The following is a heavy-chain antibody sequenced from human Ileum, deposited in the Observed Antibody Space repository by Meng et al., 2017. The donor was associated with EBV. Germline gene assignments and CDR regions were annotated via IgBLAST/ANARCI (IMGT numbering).Heavy chain of an antibody. J-gene: IGHJ4*02. CDR3: ARGNKVSDRGFDY. D-gene: IGHD3-10*01. V-gene: IGHV4-34*01. CDR2: INHSGST. Sequence: QGQLQQWGAGRLKPSETLSLPCVVYGGSFSSYYWSWIRQPPGKGLEWIGEINHSGSTNYNPSLKSRVTISVDTSKNQFSLKLSFVTAADTAVYYCARGNKVSDRGFDYWGQGTLVTVSS. CDR1: GGSFSSYY.